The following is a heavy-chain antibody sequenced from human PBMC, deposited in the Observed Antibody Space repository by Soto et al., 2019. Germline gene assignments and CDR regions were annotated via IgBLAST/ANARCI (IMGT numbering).Heavy chain of an antibody. V-gene: IGHV1-8*01. Sequence: QVQLVQSGAEVKKPGASVKVSCKASGYTFTSYDINWVRQATGQGLEWMGWMNPNSGNTGYAQKLHRRATMSRNTSISTTYMELSSLSSEDTAVYYCARTLYGDNVDYWGQGTLVTVSS. CDR1: GYTFTSYD. D-gene: IGHD4-17*01. CDR2: MNPNSGNT. J-gene: IGHJ4*02. CDR3: ARTLYGDNVDY.